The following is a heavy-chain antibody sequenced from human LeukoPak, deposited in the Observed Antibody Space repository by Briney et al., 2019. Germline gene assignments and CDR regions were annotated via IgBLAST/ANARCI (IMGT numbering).Heavy chain of an antibody. J-gene: IGHJ4*02. CDR3: AKVSYDY. V-gene: IGHV3-30*18. CDR2: ISYDGSNK. CDR1: GFTFSSYG. Sequence: GGSLRLSCAASGFTFSSYGMHGVRQAPGKGLEWVAVISYDGSNKYYADSVKGRFTISRDNSKNTLYLQMNSLRAEDTAVYYCAKVSYDYWGQGTLVTVSS.